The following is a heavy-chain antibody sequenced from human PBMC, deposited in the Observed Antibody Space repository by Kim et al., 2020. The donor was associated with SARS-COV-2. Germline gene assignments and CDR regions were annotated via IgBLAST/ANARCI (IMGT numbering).Heavy chain of an antibody. Sequence: GGSLRLSCAASGFTFSSYAMHWVRQAPGKGLEWVAVISYDGSNKYYADSVKGRFTISRDNSKNTLYLQMNSLRAEDTAVYYCARDLNRAQYQPYYFDYWGQGTLVTVSS. D-gene: IGHD2-2*01. CDR2: ISYDGSNK. CDR1: GFTFSSYA. V-gene: IGHV3-30*04. CDR3: ARDLNRAQYQPYYFDY. J-gene: IGHJ4*02.